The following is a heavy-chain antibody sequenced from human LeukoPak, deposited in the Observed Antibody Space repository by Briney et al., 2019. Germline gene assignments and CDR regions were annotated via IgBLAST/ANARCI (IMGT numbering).Heavy chain of an antibody. V-gene: IGHV4-4*07. CDR2: IYTSGST. J-gene: IGHJ6*03. CDR1: GGSLSSYY. Sequence: SETLSLTCTVSGGSLSSYYWSWIRQPAGKGLEWIGRIYTSGSTNYNPSLKSRVTMSVDTFKNQFSLNLSSVTAADTAVYYCARVGSEGYYYYYMDVWGKGTTVTVSS. CDR3: ARVGSEGYYYYYMDV. D-gene: IGHD1-14*01.